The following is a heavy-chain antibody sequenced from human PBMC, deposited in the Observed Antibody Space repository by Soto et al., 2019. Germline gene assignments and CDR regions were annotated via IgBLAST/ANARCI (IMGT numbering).Heavy chain of an antibody. V-gene: IGHV1-46*01. CDR2: VNANGGST. CDR3: ALYCTNGVCYNYYYGMDV. J-gene: IGHJ6*02. CDR1: GYTFISFY. D-gene: IGHD2-8*01. Sequence: QVQLVQSGAEVKKPGASVRVSCKASGYTFISFYMHWVRQAPGQGLEWMGVVNANGGSTNYAQKFQGRVTMTRDTSTSTVYMELSSLRSEDTAVYYCALYCTNGVCYNYYYGMDVWGQGTTVTVSS.